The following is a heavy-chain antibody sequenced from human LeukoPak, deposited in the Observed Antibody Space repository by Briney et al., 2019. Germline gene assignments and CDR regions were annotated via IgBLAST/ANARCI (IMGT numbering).Heavy chain of an antibody. Sequence: ASVKVSCKASGYTFTGYYMHWVRQAPGQGLEWMGWINPNSGGTNYAQKFQGRVTMTRDTSISTAYMELSRLRSDDTAVYYCARATAIWFGESPNNWFDPWGQGTLVTVSS. CDR2: INPNSGGT. CDR1: GYTFTGYY. CDR3: ARATAIWFGESPNNWFDP. V-gene: IGHV1-2*02. D-gene: IGHD3-10*01. J-gene: IGHJ5*02.